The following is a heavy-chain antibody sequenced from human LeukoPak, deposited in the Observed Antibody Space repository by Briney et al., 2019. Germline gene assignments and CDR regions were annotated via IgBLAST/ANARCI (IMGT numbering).Heavy chain of an antibody. CDR1: GGSISSGGYY. D-gene: IGHD3-22*01. V-gene: IGHV4-31*03. Sequence: SETLSLTCTVSGGSISSGGYYWSWIRQHPGKGLEWIGYIYYSGSTYYNPSLKSRVTISVDTSKNQFSLKLSSVTAADTAVYYCAGDGSSGYPSRRYWYFDLWGRGTLVTVSS. CDR3: AGDGSSGYPSRRYWYFDL. CDR2: IYYSGST. J-gene: IGHJ2*01.